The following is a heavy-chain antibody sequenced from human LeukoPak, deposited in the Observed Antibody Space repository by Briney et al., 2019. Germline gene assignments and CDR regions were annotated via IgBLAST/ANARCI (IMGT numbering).Heavy chain of an antibody. CDR3: ARALPLVTVWGGHCDRNWYCSP. CDR1: GGTLSSYA. CDR2: IIPIFGTA. Sequence: SVKVSCKASGGTLSSYAISWVRQAPGQGLEWMGRIIPIFGTANYAQKFQGRVTITTDESTSTAYMELSSLRSEDTAGYYCARALPLVTVWGGHCDRNWYCSPWGRGTLVTVSS. V-gene: IGHV1-69*05. D-gene: IGHD3-16*01. J-gene: IGHJ2*01.